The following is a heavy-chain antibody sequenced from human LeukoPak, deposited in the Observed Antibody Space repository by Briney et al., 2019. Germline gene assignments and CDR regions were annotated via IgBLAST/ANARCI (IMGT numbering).Heavy chain of an antibody. D-gene: IGHD6-13*01. CDR1: GGSISSSSYY. J-gene: IGHJ4*02. Sequence: PSETLSLTCTVSGGSISSSSYYWSWIRQPAGKGLEWIGRFYTIGSAHYNPSLKSRVTISADTSKNQFSLKLTSVTAADTAVYYCAREPRSWYYFDYWGQGSLVTVSS. V-gene: IGHV4-61*02. CDR3: AREPRSWYYFDY. CDR2: FYTIGSA.